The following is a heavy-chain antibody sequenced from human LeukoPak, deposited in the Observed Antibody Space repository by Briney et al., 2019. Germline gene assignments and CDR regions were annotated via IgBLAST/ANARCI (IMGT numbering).Heavy chain of an antibody. Sequence: GGSLRLSCAASGFTFSSYSMYWVRQAPGKGLEWVSYISSSSSTIYYADSVKGRFTISRDNAKNSLYLQMNSLRAEDTAVYYCARDDNEYYFDYWGQGTLVTVSS. CDR1: GFTFSSYS. V-gene: IGHV3-48*04. D-gene: IGHD2-8*01. CDR2: ISSSSSTI. CDR3: ARDDNEYYFDY. J-gene: IGHJ4*02.